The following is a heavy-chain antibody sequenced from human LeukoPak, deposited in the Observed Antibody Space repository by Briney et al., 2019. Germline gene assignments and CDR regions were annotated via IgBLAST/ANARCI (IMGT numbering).Heavy chain of an antibody. CDR2: ISSSSTTI. J-gene: IGHJ4*02. D-gene: IGHD3-10*01. V-gene: IGHV3-48*02. CDR1: GFTFSSYS. Sequence: GGSLRLSCAASGFTFSSYSINWVRQAPGKGLEWVSYISSSSTTIYYADSVKGRFTISRDNAKNSLYLQLNSLRDEDTAVYYCARDRGYYGSGSFYHDYWGQGTLVTVSS. CDR3: ARDRGYYGSGSFYHDY.